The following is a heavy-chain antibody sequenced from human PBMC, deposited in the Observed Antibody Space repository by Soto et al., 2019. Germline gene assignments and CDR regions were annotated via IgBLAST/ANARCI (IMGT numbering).Heavy chain of an antibody. V-gene: IGHV4-31*03. Sequence: QVQLQESGPGLVKPSQTLSLTCTVSGGSISSGGYYWSWIRQHPGKDLEWIGYIFYSGNTYYTPSLKSRVTIAVDTSKNQFSLKLSSVTAADTAVYYCARATYYYDSSGYSDRVLDYWGQGTLVTVSS. D-gene: IGHD3-22*01. CDR1: GGSISSGGYY. CDR3: ARATYYYDSSGYSDRVLDY. J-gene: IGHJ4*02. CDR2: IFYSGNT.